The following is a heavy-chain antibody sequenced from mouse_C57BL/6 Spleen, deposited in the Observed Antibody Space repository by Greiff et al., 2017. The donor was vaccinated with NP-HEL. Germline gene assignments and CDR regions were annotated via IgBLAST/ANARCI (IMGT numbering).Heavy chain of an antibody. CDR1: GYAFSSYW. CDR3: ARRPPYGSSLYFDY. Sequence: QVQLQQSGAELVKPGASVKISCKASGYAFSSYWMNWVKQRPGKGLEWIGQIYPGDGDTNYNGKFKGKATLTADKSSSTAYMQLSSLTSEDSAVYFCARRPPYGSSLYFDYWGQGTTLTVSS. V-gene: IGHV1-80*01. CDR2: IYPGDGDT. D-gene: IGHD1-1*01. J-gene: IGHJ2*01.